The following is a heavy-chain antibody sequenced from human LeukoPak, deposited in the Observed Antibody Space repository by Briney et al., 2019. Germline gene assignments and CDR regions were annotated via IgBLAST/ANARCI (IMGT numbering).Heavy chain of an antibody. Sequence: ASVKVSCKASGGTFSSYAISWVRQAPGQGLEWMGGIIPIFGTANYAQKFQGRVTITADKSTSTAYMELSSLRSEDTAVYYCARDRRYNWNYFDYYYYYMDVWGKGTTVTVSS. D-gene: IGHD1-7*01. CDR3: ARDRRYNWNYFDYYYYYMDV. CDR1: GGTFSSYA. V-gene: IGHV1-69*06. J-gene: IGHJ6*03. CDR2: IIPIFGTA.